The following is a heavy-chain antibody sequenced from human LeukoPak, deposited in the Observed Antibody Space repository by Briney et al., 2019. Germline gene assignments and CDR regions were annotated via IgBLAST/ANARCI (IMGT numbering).Heavy chain of an antibody. Sequence: PSETLSLTCTVSGGSISNYYWNWIRQPPGKGLEWIGYIYYTGSTNYNPSLKSRVTVSVDTSKNQFSLKLSSVTAADTAVYYCARSRPAAGSIDYWGQGTLLTVSS. CDR3: ARSRPAAGSIDY. V-gene: IGHV4-59*12. CDR2: IYYTGST. CDR1: GGSISNYY. D-gene: IGHD6-13*01. J-gene: IGHJ4*02.